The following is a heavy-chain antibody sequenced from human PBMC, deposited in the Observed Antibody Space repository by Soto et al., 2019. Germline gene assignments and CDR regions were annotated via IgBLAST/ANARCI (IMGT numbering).Heavy chain of an antibody. J-gene: IGHJ4*02. CDR1: GFTFSSYG. D-gene: IGHD5-18*01. Sequence: GGSLRLSCAASGFTFSSYGMHWVRQAPGKGLEWVAVIWYDGSNKYYADSVKGRFTISRDNSKNTLYLQMNSLRAEDTAVYYCAKTPDTAMVPAYFDYWGQGTLVTVSS. CDR2: IWYDGSNK. CDR3: AKTPDTAMVPAYFDY. V-gene: IGHV3-33*06.